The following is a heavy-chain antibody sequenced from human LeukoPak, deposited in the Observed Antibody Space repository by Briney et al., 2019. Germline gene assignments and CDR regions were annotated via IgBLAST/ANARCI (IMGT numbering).Heavy chain of an antibody. CDR1: GYSFTSYW. Sequence: GESLKISCKGSGYSFTSYWIGWVRQMPGKGLEWMGIIYPGDSDTRYSPSFQGQVTISADKSISTAYLQWSSLKASDTAMYYCARHYHSSSWYGFTGVGTSGMDVWGQGTTVTVSS. V-gene: IGHV5-51*01. J-gene: IGHJ6*02. D-gene: IGHD6-13*01. CDR3: ARHYHSSSWYGFTGVGTSGMDV. CDR2: IYPGDSDT.